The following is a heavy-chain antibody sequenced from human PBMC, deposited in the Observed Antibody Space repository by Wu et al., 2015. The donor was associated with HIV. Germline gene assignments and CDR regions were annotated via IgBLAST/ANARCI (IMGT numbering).Heavy chain of an antibody. CDR2: IIPITGTT. CDR1: GGTFSNYV. V-gene: IGHV1-69*01. CDR3: ARGYYDDSGSCVFLIT. Sequence: QVQLVQSGAEVKQPGSSVTVSCRASGGTFSNYVITWVRQAPGQGLEWMGGIIPITGTTNYAQNFQDRLTITTDESVATAYMELRSLRSADTAIYYCARGYYDDSGSCVFLITWGQGTMVTVSS. D-gene: IGHD3-22*01. J-gene: IGHJ3*01.